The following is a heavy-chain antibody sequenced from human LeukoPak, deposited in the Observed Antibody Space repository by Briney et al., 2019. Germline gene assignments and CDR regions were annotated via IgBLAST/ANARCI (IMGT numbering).Heavy chain of an antibody. D-gene: IGHD3-10*01. CDR1: GYTFTSYD. CDR3: ARDRGVIPNPPVDP. J-gene: IGHJ5*02. Sequence: VASVKVSCKAAGYTFTSYDISWVRQAPGQGLEWMGWISAYNGNTNYAQKLQGRVTMTTDTSTSTAYMELRSLRSDDTAVYYCARDRGVIPNPPVDPWGQGTLVTVSS. V-gene: IGHV1-18*01. CDR2: ISAYNGNT.